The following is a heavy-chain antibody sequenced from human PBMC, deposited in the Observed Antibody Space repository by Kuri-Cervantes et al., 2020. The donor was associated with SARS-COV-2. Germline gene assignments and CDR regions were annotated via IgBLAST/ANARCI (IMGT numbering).Heavy chain of an antibody. CDR2: ISSSSSYI. J-gene: IGHJ6*03. CDR1: GFTVSTYT. V-gene: IGHV3-21*01. Sequence: GGSLRLSCAASGFTVSTYTMTWVRQAPGKALEWVSSISSSSSYIYYADSVKGRFTISRDNAKNSLYLQMNSLRAEDTAVYYCARDRYVFYYYDSSGYYYYYMDVWGKGTTVTVSS. D-gene: IGHD3-22*01. CDR3: ARDRYVFYYYDSSGYYYYYMDV.